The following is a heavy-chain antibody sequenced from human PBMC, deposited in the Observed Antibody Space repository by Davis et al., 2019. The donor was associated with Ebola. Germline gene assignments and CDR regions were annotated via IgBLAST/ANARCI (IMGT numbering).Heavy chain of an antibody. CDR3: ASLRGTITGFDDSFDI. J-gene: IGHJ3*02. Sequence: KVSCKGSGYSFTDSWIGWARQMPGKGLEWMGIIFPRDSDTRYSPSFRGQVTLSADKSTKTAFLQWSGVKASDTAMYYCASLRGTITGFDDSFDIWGQGTMVTVSS. CDR1: GYSFTDSW. D-gene: IGHD3-9*01. V-gene: IGHV5-51*01. CDR2: IFPRDSDT.